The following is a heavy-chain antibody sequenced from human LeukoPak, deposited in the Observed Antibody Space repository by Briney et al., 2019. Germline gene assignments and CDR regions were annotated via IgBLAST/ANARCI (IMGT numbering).Heavy chain of an antibody. J-gene: IGHJ5*02. CDR3: ARPRGKRNWFDP. Sequence: SETLSLTCAVYGGSFSGYYWSWIPQPPGEGLEWIGEINHSGSTNYNPSLKSRVTISVDTSKNQFSLKLSSVTAADTAVYYCARPRGKRNWFDPWGQGTLVTVSS. V-gene: IGHV4-34*01. D-gene: IGHD3-10*01. CDR2: INHSGST. CDR1: GGSFSGYY.